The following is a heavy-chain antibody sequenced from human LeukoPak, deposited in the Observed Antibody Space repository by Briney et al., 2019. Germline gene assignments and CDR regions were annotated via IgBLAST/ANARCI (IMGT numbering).Heavy chain of an antibody. CDR1: GFTFSSYW. D-gene: IGHD2-15*01. Sequence: GGSLRLSCAASGFTFSSYWMSWVRQAPGKGLEWVANIKQDGSEEYYVDSVKGRFTTSRDNAKNSLYLQMNSLRAEDTAVYYCARAPRYCSGGSCRSWGQGTLVTVSS. CDR2: IKQDGSEE. J-gene: IGHJ4*02. CDR3: ARAPRYCSGGSCRS. V-gene: IGHV3-7*01.